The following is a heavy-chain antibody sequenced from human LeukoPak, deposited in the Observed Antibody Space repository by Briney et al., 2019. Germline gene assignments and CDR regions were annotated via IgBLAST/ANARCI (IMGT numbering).Heavy chain of an antibody. D-gene: IGHD6-19*01. Sequence: GGSLRLSCAASGFTFDDYGMSWVRQAPGKGLEWVSGINWNGGSTGYADSVKGRFTISRDNAKNSLYLQMNSLRAEDTAVYYCARSDRGAYSSGWYHPLDYWGQGTLVTVSS. J-gene: IGHJ4*02. CDR1: GFTFDDYG. V-gene: IGHV3-20*04. CDR3: ARSDRGAYSSGWYHPLDY. CDR2: INWNGGST.